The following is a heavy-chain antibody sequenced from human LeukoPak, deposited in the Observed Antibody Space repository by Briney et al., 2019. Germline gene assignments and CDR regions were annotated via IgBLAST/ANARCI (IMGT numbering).Heavy chain of an antibody. D-gene: IGHD3-16*01. CDR1: GDSVSSNSAA. CDR2: TYYRSKWYN. CDR3: ARDVPDYDYVWGSFDY. V-gene: IGHV6-1*01. Sequence: QTLSLTCAISGDSVSSNSAAWNWIRQSPSRGLEWLGRTYYRSKWYNDYAVSVKSRITINPDTSKNQFSLQLNSVTPEDTAVYYCARDVPDYDYVWGSFDYWGQGTLVTVSS. J-gene: IGHJ4*02.